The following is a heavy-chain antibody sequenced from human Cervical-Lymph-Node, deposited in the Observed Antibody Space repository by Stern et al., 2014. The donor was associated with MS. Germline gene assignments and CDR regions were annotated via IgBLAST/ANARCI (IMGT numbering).Heavy chain of an antibody. J-gene: IGHJ4*02. CDR2: ISPKTGSA. Sequence: VQLLQSGAEVERPGASVKVSCKASGYTFTAYFLHSVRQAPGQGLEWMGWISPKTGSATYAQKFQDRVTMTRDTSINTGYMEVSSLRSDDTAVYYCARDRGSYSDYWGQGTLVAVSS. CDR1: GYTFTAYF. D-gene: IGHD1-26*01. CDR3: ARDRGSYSDY. V-gene: IGHV1-2*02.